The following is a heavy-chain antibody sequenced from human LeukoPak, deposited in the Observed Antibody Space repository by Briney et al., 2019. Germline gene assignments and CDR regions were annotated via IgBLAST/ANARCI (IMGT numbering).Heavy chain of an antibody. Sequence: GGSLRLSCAASGFPFSYYYMSWIRQAPGKGLEWVASIKHDGSEKYYVDSVKGRFTISRGDAKNSVYLQMNSLRVEDTAVYYCARSVYGSGSYFSDYWGQGTLVTVSS. D-gene: IGHD3-10*01. CDR2: IKHDGSEK. J-gene: IGHJ4*02. V-gene: IGHV3-7*01. CDR1: GFPFSYYY. CDR3: ARSVYGSGSYFSDY.